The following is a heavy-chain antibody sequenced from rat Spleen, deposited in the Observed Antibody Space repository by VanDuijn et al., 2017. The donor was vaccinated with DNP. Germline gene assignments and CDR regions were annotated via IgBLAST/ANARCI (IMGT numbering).Heavy chain of an antibody. CDR1: GFTFSNYY. CDR2: ISTSGSRT. D-gene: IGHD5-1*01. J-gene: IGHJ1*01. V-gene: IGHV5-25*01. CDR3: ARLGLGAYWYFDF. Sequence: EVQLVESGGGLVQPGRSLKLSCAASGFTFSNYYMAWVRQAPKKGLEWVATISTSGSRTYYPDSVKGRFTISRDNAKSTLYLQMNSLRSEDTATYYCARLGLGAYWYFDFWGPGTMVTVSS.